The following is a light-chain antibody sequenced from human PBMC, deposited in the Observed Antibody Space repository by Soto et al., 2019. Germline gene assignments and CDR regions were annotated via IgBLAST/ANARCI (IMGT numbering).Light chain of an antibody. J-gene: IGLJ2*01. CDR2: EVS. V-gene: IGLV2-14*01. Sequence: QSALTQPASVSGSPGQSITISCTGTSSDVGGYNYVSWYQQHPGKAPKLMIYEVSNRPSGVSNRFSGSKSGNTASLTISGLQADDEADDYCSSYTRSSTLVVFGGGTKLTVL. CDR3: SSYTRSSTLVV. CDR1: SSDVGGYNY.